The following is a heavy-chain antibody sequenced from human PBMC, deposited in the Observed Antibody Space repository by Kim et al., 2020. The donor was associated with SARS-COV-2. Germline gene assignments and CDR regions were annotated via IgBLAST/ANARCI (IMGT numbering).Heavy chain of an antibody. D-gene: IGHD6-6*01. Sequence: GGSLRLSCSASGFTFSSYAMHWVRQAPGKGLEYVSAISSNGGSTYYADSVKGRFTISRDNSKNTLYLQMSSLRAEDTAVYYCVKDSRAARPLYYGMDVWGQGTTVTVSS. J-gene: IGHJ6*02. V-gene: IGHV3-64D*06. CDR2: ISSNGGST. CDR1: GFTFSSYA. CDR3: VKDSRAARPLYYGMDV.